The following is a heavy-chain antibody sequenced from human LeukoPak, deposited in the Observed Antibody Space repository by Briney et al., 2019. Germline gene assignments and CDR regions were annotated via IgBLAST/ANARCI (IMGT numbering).Heavy chain of an antibody. J-gene: IGHJ6*03. CDR3: ARGIRLRGSTGRYNYYMDV. D-gene: IGHD5-12*01. V-gene: IGHV1-8*01. CDR1: GYTFTSYD. CDR2: MNPNSGNT. Sequence: GASVKVSCKASGYTFTSYDINWVRQATGQGLEWMGWMNPNSGNTGYAQKFQGRVTMTRNTSISTAYMELSSLRSEDTAVYYCARGIRLRGSTGRYNYYMDVWGKGTTVTVSS.